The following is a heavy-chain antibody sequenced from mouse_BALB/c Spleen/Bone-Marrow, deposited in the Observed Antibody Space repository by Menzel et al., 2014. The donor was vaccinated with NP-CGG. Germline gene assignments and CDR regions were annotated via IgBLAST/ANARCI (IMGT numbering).Heavy chain of an antibody. V-gene: IGHV1-9*01. Sequence: QVQLQQSGAELMKPGASVKISCKATGYTFSSYWIEWVKQRPGHGLEWIGEILPGSGTTNYIEKSKGKATLTADTSSNTAYMQLSSLTSEDSAVYYCARGGYYGTSLLPHWGQGTLVTVSA. J-gene: IGHJ3*01. CDR3: ARGGYYGTSLLPH. D-gene: IGHD1-1*01. CDR1: GYTFSSYW. CDR2: ILPGSGTT.